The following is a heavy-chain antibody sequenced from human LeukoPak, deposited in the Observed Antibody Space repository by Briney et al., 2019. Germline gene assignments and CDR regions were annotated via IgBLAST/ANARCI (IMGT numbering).Heavy chain of an antibody. CDR3: AKDQELFGVVVADIDY. V-gene: IGHV3-30*18. D-gene: IGHD2-15*01. Sequence: PGGSLRLSCAASGFPFSSYGMHWVRQAPGKGLAWGAVISYDGSNKYYADSVKGRFTISRDNSKNTLSLQMNSLRAEDTAAYYWAKDQELFGVVVADIDYWGQGTLVTVSS. CDR2: ISYDGSNK. CDR1: GFPFSSYG. J-gene: IGHJ4*02.